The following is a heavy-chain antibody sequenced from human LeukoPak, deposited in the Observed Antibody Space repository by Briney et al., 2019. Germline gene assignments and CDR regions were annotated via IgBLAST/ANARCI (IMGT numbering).Heavy chain of an antibody. J-gene: IGHJ5*02. CDR2: IYHSGST. D-gene: IGHD3-10*01. CDR1: GYSISSGYY. V-gene: IGHV4-38-2*02. Sequence: PSETLPLTCTVSGYSISSGYYWGWIRQPPGKGLEWIGSIYHSGSTYYNPSLKSRVTISVDTSKNQFSLKLTSVTAADTAVYYCAREGLNMVRGVIPKEAWGWFDPWGQGTLVTVSS. CDR3: AREGLNMVRGVIPKEAWGWFDP.